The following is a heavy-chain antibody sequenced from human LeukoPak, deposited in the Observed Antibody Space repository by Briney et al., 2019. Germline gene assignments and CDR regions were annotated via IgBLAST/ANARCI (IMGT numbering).Heavy chain of an antibody. J-gene: IGHJ4*02. CDR1: GFTVSAYA. CDR2: IYDDNT. Sequence: PGGPLRLSCAASGFTVSAYAMAWVRQAPGKGLEWVSTIYDDNTYYADSVKGRFAISTDNSKNTLYLQMNSLRVEDTAVYFCAARRVRGACFSLDYWGREPWSPSPQ. D-gene: IGHD1-26*01. V-gene: IGHV3-23*01. CDR3: AARRVRGACFSLDY.